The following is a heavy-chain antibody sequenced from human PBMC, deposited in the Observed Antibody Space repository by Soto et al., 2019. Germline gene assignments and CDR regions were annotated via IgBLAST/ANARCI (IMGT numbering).Heavy chain of an antibody. CDR1: GFTLTTYS. J-gene: IGHJ3*02. CDR2: ITATGATT. V-gene: IGHV3-23*01. CDR3: AKCMQAYWNYDAHHI. Sequence: GGSLRLSCAASGFTLTTYSMTWVRQAPGKGLEWVAHITATGATTYYADSVKGRFTISRDTSKNTLYLQMNSLRAEDTAIYYCAKCMQAYWNYDAHHIWGQGTMVTVSS. D-gene: IGHD1-7*01.